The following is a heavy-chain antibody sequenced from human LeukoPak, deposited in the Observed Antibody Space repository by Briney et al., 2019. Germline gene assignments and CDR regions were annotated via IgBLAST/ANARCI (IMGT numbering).Heavy chain of an antibody. Sequence: GGSLRLSCAASGFTVSSNYMSWVRQAPGKGLEWVSVIYSGGSTYYADSVKGRFTISRDNSKNTLYLQMNSLRAEDTAVYYCARGRDGYNLVDAFDIWGQGIMVTVSS. CDR2: IYSGGST. CDR1: GFTVSSNY. J-gene: IGHJ3*02. D-gene: IGHD5-24*01. V-gene: IGHV3-53*01. CDR3: ARGRDGYNLVDAFDI.